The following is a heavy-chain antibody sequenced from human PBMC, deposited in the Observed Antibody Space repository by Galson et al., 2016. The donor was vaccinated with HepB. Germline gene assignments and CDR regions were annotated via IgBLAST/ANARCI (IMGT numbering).Heavy chain of an antibody. Sequence: SLRLSCAASGFSVSSNYMSWVRQAPGKGLEWVSVIYSGGSTYYADSVRGRFTISRDNSKNTLYLQMNSLRAEDTAVYFCARELYSSGWYQAFDIWGQGTMVTVSS. J-gene: IGHJ3*02. CDR2: IYSGGST. D-gene: IGHD6-19*01. CDR1: GFSVSSNY. CDR3: ARELYSSGWYQAFDI. V-gene: IGHV3-53*01.